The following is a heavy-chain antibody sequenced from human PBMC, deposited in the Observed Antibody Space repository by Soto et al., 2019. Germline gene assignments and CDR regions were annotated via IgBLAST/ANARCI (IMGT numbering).Heavy chain of an antibody. D-gene: IGHD3-16*02. Sequence: GGSLRLSCAASGFTFSSYGMHWVRQAPDKGLEWVAVISYDGSDKYYADSVKGRFTISRDNSRNTLNLQMNSLRADDTAVYYCAKGLGELSPESYDYWGQGTLVTVSS. V-gene: IGHV3-30*18. CDR2: ISYDGSDK. J-gene: IGHJ4*02. CDR3: AKGLGELSPESYDY. CDR1: GFTFSSYG.